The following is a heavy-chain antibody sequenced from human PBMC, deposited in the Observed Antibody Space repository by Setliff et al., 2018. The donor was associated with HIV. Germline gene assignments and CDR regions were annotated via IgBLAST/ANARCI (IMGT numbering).Heavy chain of an antibody. Sequence: PSETLSLTCAVSRSYISGSYYWAWIRQPPGKGLEWIGNIYPSGSIHPSGATNYNPSLKSRVTMSVDTSKDQFFLRLNSVTAADTALYYCAKLVTKARGVSWRMDYWGQGTLVTVSS. J-gene: IGHJ4*02. CDR1: RSYISGSYY. V-gene: IGHV4-38-2*01. D-gene: IGHD3-10*01. CDR3: AKLVTKARGVSWRMDY. CDR2: IYPSGSIHPSGAT.